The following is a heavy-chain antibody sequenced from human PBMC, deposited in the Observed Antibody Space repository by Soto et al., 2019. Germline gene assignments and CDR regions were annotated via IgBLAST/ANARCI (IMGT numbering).Heavy chain of an antibody. CDR2: IYYSGNN. J-gene: IGHJ4*02. Sequence: QVQLQESGPGLVKPSETLSLTCTVSGGSISSYYWSWIRQPPGKGLEWIGYIYYSGNNNYNPSLKSRLTISVDTSKNQLSLKLCFVTAADTALYYCARLYGYYFYFWGQGTLVTVSS. D-gene: IGHD2-2*02. V-gene: IGHV4-59*08. CDR1: GGSISSYY. CDR3: ARLYGYYFYF.